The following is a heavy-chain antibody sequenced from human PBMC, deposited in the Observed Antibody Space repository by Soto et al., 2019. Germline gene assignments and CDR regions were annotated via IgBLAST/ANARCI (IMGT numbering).Heavy chain of an antibody. D-gene: IGHD2-2*01. Sequence: SETLSLTCGMYGGSFSGYFWTWIRQAPGKGLEWIGEISHSGSTNYNPSLQSRVTISVDTSKNQFSLKLSSVTAADTAVYYCATVPLSVYCGTNSCPGASFHIWGQGTMVTVSS. CDR2: ISHSGST. V-gene: IGHV4-34*01. CDR1: GGSFSGYF. J-gene: IGHJ3*02. CDR3: ATVPLSVYCGTNSCPGASFHI.